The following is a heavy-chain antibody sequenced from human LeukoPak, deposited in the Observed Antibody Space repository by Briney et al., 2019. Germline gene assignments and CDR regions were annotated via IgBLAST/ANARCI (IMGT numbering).Heavy chain of an antibody. V-gene: IGHV3-30*04. CDR1: GFTFSSYA. D-gene: IGHD1-26*01. CDR2: ISYDGSNK. J-gene: IGHJ4*02. Sequence: GGSLRLSCAASGFTFSSYAMHWVRQAPGKGLEWVAVISYDGSNKYYADSVKGRFTISRDNSKNTLYLQMNSLRAEDTAAYYCARILVGATTGTFDYWGQGTLVTVSS. CDR3: ARILVGATTGTFDY.